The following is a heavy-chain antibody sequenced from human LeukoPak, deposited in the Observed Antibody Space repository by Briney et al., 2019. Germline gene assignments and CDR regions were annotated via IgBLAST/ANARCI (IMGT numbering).Heavy chain of an antibody. V-gene: IGHV1-69*05. CDR3: AVREGFDQGGFASYFDN. CDR2: IVPIFGTP. Sequence: SVKVSCETSGGTFSSYVINWVRQAPGQGLKWVGKIVPIFGTPTAAQKFQGRITITTDGFTSTAYMELSGLRSEDTAVYHRAVREGFDQGGFASYFDNWGQGTQVTVSS. J-gene: IGHJ4*02. CDR1: GGTFSSYV. D-gene: IGHD3-16*01.